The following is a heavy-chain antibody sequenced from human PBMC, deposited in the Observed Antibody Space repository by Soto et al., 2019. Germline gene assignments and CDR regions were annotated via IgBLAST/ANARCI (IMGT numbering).Heavy chain of an antibody. Sequence: EVQLLESGGVLVQPGESLRLSCAATGFTFRDFAMTWVRQAPGKGLEWVSTITGSGVGMHYADSVKGRFTISRDNSKNTTYLQMDGLAAYDTAMYHCAKTNPSPTPTNGWYDWFAPWGHGKVVTVSS. D-gene: IGHD6-19*01. CDR2: ITGSGVGM. CDR1: GFTFRDFA. J-gene: IGHJ5*02. CDR3: AKTNPSPTPTNGWYDWFAP. V-gene: IGHV3-23*01.